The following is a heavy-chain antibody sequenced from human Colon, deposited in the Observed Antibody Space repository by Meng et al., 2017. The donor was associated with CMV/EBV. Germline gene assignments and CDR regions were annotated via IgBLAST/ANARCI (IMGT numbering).Heavy chain of an antibody. D-gene: IGHD5-12*01. CDR1: EDYG. CDR2: ITWNGGRT. CDR3: ARGFIGYNGNGVLQDWFDP. V-gene: IGHV3-20*01. J-gene: IGHJ5*02. Sequence: EDYGMSWVRQAPGKGLEWVSGITWNGGRTDYADSVKGRFTISRDNAKNSLYLQMNSLTTEDTAFYHCARGFIGYNGNGVLQDWFDPWGQGTLVTVSS.